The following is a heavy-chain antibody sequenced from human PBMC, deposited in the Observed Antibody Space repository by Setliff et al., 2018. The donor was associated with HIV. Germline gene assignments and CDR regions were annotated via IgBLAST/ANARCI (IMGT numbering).Heavy chain of an antibody. Sequence: ASVKVSCKASGYTFTDYYLHWVRQGPGQGLEWMGRINANRGGTSYAQKFQGRVTITTDESMSTAYMELSSLRSEDTAVYYCARELSPSSTRHWYLDLWGRGTLVTVSS. J-gene: IGHJ2*01. CDR2: INANRGGT. V-gene: IGHV1-2*06. CDR1: GYTFTDYY. CDR3: ARELSPSSTRHWYLDL.